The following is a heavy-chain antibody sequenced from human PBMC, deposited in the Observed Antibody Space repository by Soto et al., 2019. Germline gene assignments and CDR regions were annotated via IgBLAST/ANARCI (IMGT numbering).Heavy chain of an antibody. D-gene: IGHD3-10*01. Sequence: GSLRLSCAASGVPFIKVAMGWVRQSAGKGREWVSASRSTGSRPWYADTVRGRFTVSRDNYKNTLYLQMNSLRDEDTAVYYCAKFGASGSYFQFDYWGPETLVTVSS. CDR1: GVPFIKVA. J-gene: IGHJ4*02. CDR3: AKFGASGSYFQFDY. CDR2: SRSTGSRP. V-gene: IGHV3-23*01.